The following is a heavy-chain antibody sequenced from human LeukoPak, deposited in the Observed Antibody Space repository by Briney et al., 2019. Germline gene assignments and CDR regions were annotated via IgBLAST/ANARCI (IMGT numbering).Heavy chain of an antibody. D-gene: IGHD6-13*01. J-gene: IGHJ4*02. CDR3: ARIGYSSSSFDY. CDR2: IKQDGSEK. Sequence: GGSLRLSCAASGFRFSNYWMSWVRQAPGKGLEWVANIKQDGSEKDYVDSMKGRFTISRDNAKNSVYLQVDSLRVEDTTVYYCARIGYSSSSFDYWGQGTLVTVSS. CDR1: GFRFSNYW. V-gene: IGHV3-7*01.